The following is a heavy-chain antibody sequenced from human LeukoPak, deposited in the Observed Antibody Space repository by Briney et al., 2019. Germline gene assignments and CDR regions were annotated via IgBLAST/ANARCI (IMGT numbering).Heavy chain of an antibody. D-gene: IGHD3-3*01. V-gene: IGHV3-30*02. CDR3: AKDWDYNFWSNYDH. Sequence: PGRSLRLSCAASGFTFSSYAMHWVRQAPGKGLEWVAYIRYDGSDKHYGDSVKGRFTISRDDSKNTLYLQMSSLRAEDTAVYYCAKDWDYNFWSNYDHWGQGILVTVSS. J-gene: IGHJ4*02. CDR1: GFTFSSYA. CDR2: IRYDGSDK.